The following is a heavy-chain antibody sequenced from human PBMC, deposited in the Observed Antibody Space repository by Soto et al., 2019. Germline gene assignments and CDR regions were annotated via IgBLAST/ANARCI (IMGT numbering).Heavy chain of an antibody. D-gene: IGHD4-17*01. J-gene: IGHJ4*02. CDR3: ARVGYGDYHFDY. CDR1: GFTFSSYW. Sequence: EVQLVESGGGLVQPGGSLRLSCAASGFTFSSYWMHWVRQNPGKGLVWVSRVNGDGSRTSYADSVKGRFTISRDNAKNTLYLQMHRLRADDTAVYYCARVGYGDYHFDYWGQGALVTVSS. V-gene: IGHV3-74*01. CDR2: VNGDGSRT.